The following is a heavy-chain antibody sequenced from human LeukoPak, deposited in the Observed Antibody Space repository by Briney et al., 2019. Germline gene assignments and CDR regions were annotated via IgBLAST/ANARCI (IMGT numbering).Heavy chain of an antibody. Sequence: GGSLRLSCAASGFTFSSYAMHWVRQVPGKGLEWVAVISYDGSNKYYADSVKGRFTISRDNSKNTLYLQMNSLRAEDTAVYYCARAIYYDSSGYYHWGQGTLVTVSS. CDR3: ARAIYYDSSGYYH. J-gene: IGHJ5*02. CDR1: GFTFSSYA. D-gene: IGHD3-22*01. V-gene: IGHV3-30*04. CDR2: ISYDGSNK.